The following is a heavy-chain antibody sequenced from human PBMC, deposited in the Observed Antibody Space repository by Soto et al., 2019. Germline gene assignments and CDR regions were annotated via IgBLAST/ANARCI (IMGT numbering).Heavy chain of an antibody. D-gene: IGHD2-21*02. J-gene: IGHJ4*02. V-gene: IGHV4-39*01. CDR2: IYYSRRT. Sequence: PSETLSLTCTVTGDSINSRSYYWGWIRQPPGKGLEWIGSIYYSRRTYNNPSLRSRVSMSIDTSKDQFSLKLKSVTAADTALYFCARQRTSVVTQAYFDVWGPVSLVTVSS. CDR1: GDSINSRSYY. CDR3: ARQRTSVVTQAYFDV.